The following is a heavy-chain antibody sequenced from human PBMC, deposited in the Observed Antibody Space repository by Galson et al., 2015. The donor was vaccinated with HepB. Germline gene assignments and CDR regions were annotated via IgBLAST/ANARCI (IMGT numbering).Heavy chain of an antibody. J-gene: IGHJ4*02. CDR3: VKRYFASGSSPFDY. CDR1: GFTFSDYY. Sequence: SLRLSCAASGFTFSDYYMSWIRQAPGKGLEWVSYISSSSSYTNYADSVKGRFTISRDNAKNSLYLQMNSLRAEDTAVYYCVKRYFASGSSPFDYWGQGTLVTVSS. V-gene: IGHV3-11*06. D-gene: IGHD3-10*01. CDR2: ISSSSSYT.